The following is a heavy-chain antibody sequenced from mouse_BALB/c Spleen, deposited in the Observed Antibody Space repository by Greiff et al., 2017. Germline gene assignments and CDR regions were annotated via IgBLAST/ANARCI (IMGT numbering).Heavy chain of an antibody. Sequence: QVQLKESGAELMKPGASVKISCKATGYTFSSYWIEWVKQRPGHGLEWIGEILPGSGSTNYNEKFKGKATFTADTSSNTAYMQLSSLTSEDSAVYYCARCDGYYDYAMDYWGQGTSVTVSS. CDR2: ILPGSGST. D-gene: IGHD2-3*01. CDR3: ARCDGYYDYAMDY. CDR1: GYTFSSYW. J-gene: IGHJ4*01. V-gene: IGHV1-9*01.